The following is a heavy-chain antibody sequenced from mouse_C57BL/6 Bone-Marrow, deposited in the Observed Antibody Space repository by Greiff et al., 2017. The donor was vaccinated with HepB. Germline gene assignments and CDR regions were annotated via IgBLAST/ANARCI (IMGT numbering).Heavy chain of an antibody. J-gene: IGHJ3*01. CDR3: ARGTWAWFAY. V-gene: IGHV1-54*01. CDR1: GYAFTNYL. Sequence: QVQLQQSGAELVRPGTSVKVSCKASGYAFTNYLIEWVKQRPGQGLEWIGVINPGSGGTNYNEKFKGKATLTADKSSSTAYMQLSSLTAEDSAVYFCARGTWAWFAYWGQGTLVTVSA. CDR2: INPGSGGT.